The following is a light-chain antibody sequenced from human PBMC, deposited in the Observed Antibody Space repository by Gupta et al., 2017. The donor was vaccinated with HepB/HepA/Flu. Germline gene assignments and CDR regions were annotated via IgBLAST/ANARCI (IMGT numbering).Light chain of an antibody. J-gene: IGKJ4*01. CDR2: GTS. Sequence: EVVMTQSPATLSVSPGERVILSCRASQSISRDLAWYQQKPGQAPRLLINGTSIRATGIPARFSGSGSGTDFTLTINSLQSEDFAVYYCQQYQNWPPLTFGGGTWVEIK. CDR3: QQYQNWPPLT. CDR1: QSISRD. V-gene: IGKV3-15*01.